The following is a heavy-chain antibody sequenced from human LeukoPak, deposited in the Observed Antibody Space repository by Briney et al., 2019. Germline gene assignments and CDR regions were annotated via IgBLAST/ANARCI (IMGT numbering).Heavy chain of an antibody. J-gene: IGHJ6*03. V-gene: IGHV3-23*01. CDR2: ISTNGDST. CDR1: GFTFSDYA. Sequence: GGSLRLSCTASGFTFSDYAMSWVRQAPGKGLEWVSTISTNGDSTYYADSVKGRFTISRDNAKNSLYLQMNSLRAEDTAVYYCARFDSRYYMDVWGKGTTVTISS. D-gene: IGHD6-13*01. CDR3: ARFDSRYYMDV.